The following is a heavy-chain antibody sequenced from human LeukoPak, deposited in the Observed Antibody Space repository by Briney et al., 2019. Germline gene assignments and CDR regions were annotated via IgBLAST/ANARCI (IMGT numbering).Heavy chain of an antibody. Sequence: SVKVSCKASGYTFTSYGISWVRQAPGQGLEWMGWISAYNGNTNYARKLQGRVTMTTDTSTSTAYMELRSLRSDDTAVYYCAREREGVVAADYGMDVWGQGTTVTVSS. CDR3: AREREGVVAADYGMDV. CDR1: GYTFTSYG. D-gene: IGHD2-15*01. V-gene: IGHV1-18*01. J-gene: IGHJ6*02. CDR2: ISAYNGNT.